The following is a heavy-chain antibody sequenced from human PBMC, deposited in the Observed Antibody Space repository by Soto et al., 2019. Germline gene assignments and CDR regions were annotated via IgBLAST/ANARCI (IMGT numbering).Heavy chain of an antibody. CDR1: GFTFSTYA. CDR3: ASDWLAGEPHRRWHY. J-gene: IGHJ4*01. D-gene: IGHD7-27*01. CDR2: IKPDGSDK. Sequence: GGSLRLSCAASGFTFSTYAMHWVRQAPGKGLEWVANIKPDGSDKYYEESVKGRFTISRDNAKNSLHLQMNSLSAEDTAVYFCASDWLAGEPHRRWHYWGQGTLVTVSS. V-gene: IGHV3-7*01.